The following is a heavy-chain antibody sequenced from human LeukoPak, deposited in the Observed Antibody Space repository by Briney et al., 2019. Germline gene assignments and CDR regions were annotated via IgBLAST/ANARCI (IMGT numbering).Heavy chain of an antibody. J-gene: IGHJ4*02. CDR2: MNPNSGNT. CDR1: GYTFTSYD. V-gene: IGHV1-8*01. Sequence: ASVKVSCKASGYTFTSYDINWVRQATGQGLEWMGWMNPNSGNTGYAQKFQGRVTMTRNTSISTAYMELSSLRAEDTAVYYCARDRVGVAGTRIGFDYWGQGTLVTVSS. D-gene: IGHD6-19*01. CDR3: ARDRVGVAGTRIGFDY.